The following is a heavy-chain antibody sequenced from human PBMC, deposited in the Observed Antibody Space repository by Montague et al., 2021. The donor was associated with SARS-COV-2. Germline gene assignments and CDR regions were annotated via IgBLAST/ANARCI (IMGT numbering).Heavy chain of an antibody. V-gene: IGHV2-26*01. Sequence: PALVKPTQTLTLTCTVSGFSLSNARMGVSWIRQPPGKALEWLAHIFSNDEKSYSTSLKSRLTISKDTSKSQVVLTMTNMDPVDTATYYCARIRYRWLSLRDWYFDLWGRGTLVTVSS. D-gene: IGHD5-24*01. CDR3: ARIRYRWLSLRDWYFDL. CDR2: IFSNDEK. CDR1: GFSLSNARMG. J-gene: IGHJ2*01.